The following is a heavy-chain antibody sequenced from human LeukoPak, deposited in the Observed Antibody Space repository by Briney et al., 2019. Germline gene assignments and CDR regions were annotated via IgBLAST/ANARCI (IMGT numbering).Heavy chain of an antibody. Sequence: PGGSLRLSCAASGFIVSSSYMTWVRQAPGKGLEWVSVIYSGGTTYYADSVKGRFTISRDNSKNTVNLQMNSLRAEDTALYYCARDETGDLYLRPWGQGTLVTVSS. D-gene: IGHD7-27*01. V-gene: IGHV3-53*01. CDR3: ARDETGDLYLRP. CDR1: GFIVSSSY. J-gene: IGHJ5*02. CDR2: IYSGGTT.